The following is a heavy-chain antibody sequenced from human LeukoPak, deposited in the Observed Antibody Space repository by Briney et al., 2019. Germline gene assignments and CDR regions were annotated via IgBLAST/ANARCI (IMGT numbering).Heavy chain of an antibody. V-gene: IGHV1-69*04. CDR3: ARADSNYDYYYYYGMDV. CDR2: IIPILGIA. J-gene: IGHJ6*02. Sequence: ASVKVSCKASGGTFSSYAISWVRQAPGQGLEWMGRIIPILGIANYAQKFQGRVTITADKSTSTAYMELSSLRSEDTAVYYCARADSNYDYYYYYGMDVWGQGTTVTVSS. D-gene: IGHD4-4*01. CDR1: GGTFSSYA.